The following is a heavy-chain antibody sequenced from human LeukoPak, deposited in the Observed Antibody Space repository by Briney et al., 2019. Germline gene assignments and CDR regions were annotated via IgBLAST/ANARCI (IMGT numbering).Heavy chain of an antibody. J-gene: IGHJ4*02. CDR2: IKQDGSEK. Sequence: GGSLRLSCAASGFTFSSYWMNWVRQAPGKGLEWVANIKQDGSEKFYVDSVKGRFTISRDNAKNSLYLQMNSLRAEDTAVYYCARAVSSGYYNLYFDYWGQGTLVTVSS. D-gene: IGHD3-3*01. CDR3: ARAVSSGYYNLYFDY. CDR1: GFTFSSYW. V-gene: IGHV3-7*03.